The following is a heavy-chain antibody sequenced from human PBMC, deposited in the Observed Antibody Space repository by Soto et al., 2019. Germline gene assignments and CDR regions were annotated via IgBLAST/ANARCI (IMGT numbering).Heavy chain of an antibody. CDR3: ARAVYYYERNQDAFDI. J-gene: IGHJ3*02. CDR1: GDSVSSNNAA. V-gene: IGHV6-1*01. CDR2: TYYRSKWYN. Sequence: SQTLSLTCAISGDSVSSNNAAWNWIRQSPSRGLEWLGRTYYRSKWYNHYAVSVKSRITVNPDTSKNQFSLQLNSVTPEDTAVYYCARAVYYYERNQDAFDIWGQGTMVTVSS. D-gene: IGHD3-22*01.